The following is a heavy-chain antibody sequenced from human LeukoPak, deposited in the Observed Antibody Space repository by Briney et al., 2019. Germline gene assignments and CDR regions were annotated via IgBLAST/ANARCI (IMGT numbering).Heavy chain of an antibody. CDR3: ATYYDSSGYYYGTLGY. CDR1: GYSFTSYW. J-gene: IGHJ4*02. CDR2: IYPGGSDT. D-gene: IGHD3-22*01. Sequence: GEPLNISCKGSGYSFTSYWIGWVRQMPGKGLEWMGIIYPGGSDTRYSPSFQGQVTISADKSISTAYLQWSSLKASDTAMYYCATYYDSSGYYYGTLGYWGQGTLVTVSS. V-gene: IGHV5-51*01.